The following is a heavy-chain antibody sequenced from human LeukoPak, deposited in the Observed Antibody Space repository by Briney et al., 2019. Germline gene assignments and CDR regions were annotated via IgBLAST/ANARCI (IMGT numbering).Heavy chain of an antibody. J-gene: IGHJ5*02. CDR2: IHHSAST. D-gene: IGHD6-13*01. Sequence: SETLFLTCAAYGGSISGCYCSWIHQPPGKRQEWSGEIHHSASTNYNPSLKSRVTISVDTSKNQFSLKLSSVTAADTAVYYCATYVAAAGDNWFDPWGQGTLVTVSS. CDR3: ATYVAAAGDNWFDP. CDR1: GGSISGCY. V-gene: IGHV4-34*01.